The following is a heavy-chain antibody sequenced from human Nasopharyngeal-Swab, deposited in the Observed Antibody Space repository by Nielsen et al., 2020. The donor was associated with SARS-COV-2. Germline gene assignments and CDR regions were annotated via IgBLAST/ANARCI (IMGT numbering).Heavy chain of an antibody. V-gene: IGHV5-51*01. CDR1: RYSFTSYW. Sequence: GSLRLSGKGSRYSFTSYWIGWVRQMPGKGLEWMGIIYPGDSDTRYSPSFQGQVTISADKSISTAYLQWSSLKASDTAMYYCARYLQGYYYYMDVWGKGTTVTVSS. CDR2: IYPGDSDT. J-gene: IGHJ6*03. D-gene: IGHD4-11*01. CDR3: ARYLQGYYYYMDV.